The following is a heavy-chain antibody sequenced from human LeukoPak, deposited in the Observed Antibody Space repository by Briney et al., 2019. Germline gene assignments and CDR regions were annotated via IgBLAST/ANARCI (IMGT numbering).Heavy chain of an antibody. CDR3: GRYDSSAIDAFDI. D-gene: IGHD3-22*01. Sequence: KPSETLSLTCTVSGGSTSSSSYYWGWIRQPPGKGLEWIGSIYYSGSTYYNPSLKSRVTISVDTSKNQFSLKLSSVTAADTAVYYCGRYDSSAIDAFDIWGQGTMVTVSS. CDR1: GGSTSSSSYY. J-gene: IGHJ3*02. CDR2: IYYSGST. V-gene: IGHV4-39*07.